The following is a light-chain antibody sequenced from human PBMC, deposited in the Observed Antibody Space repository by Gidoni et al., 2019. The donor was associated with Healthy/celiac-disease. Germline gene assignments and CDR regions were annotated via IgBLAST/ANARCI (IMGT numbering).Light chain of an antibody. CDR2: KDS. V-gene: IGLV3-25*03. J-gene: IGLJ2*01. CDR3: QSADSSGTYQV. CDR1: ALPKQY. Sequence: SYELTQPPAVSVLPGQTARITCSGDALPKQYAYWYQQKPGQAPVLVIYKDSERPSGIPERFSGSSSGTTVTLTIRGVQAEDEADYYCQSADSSGTYQVFGGGTKLTVL.